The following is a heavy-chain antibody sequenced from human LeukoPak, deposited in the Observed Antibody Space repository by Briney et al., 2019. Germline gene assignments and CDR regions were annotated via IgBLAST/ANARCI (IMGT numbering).Heavy chain of an antibody. CDR1: GFTFSSYS. Sequence: GGSLRLSCAASGFTFSSYSMNWVRQAPGEGLEWVSSISSSSTYIYYADSVKGRFTISRDNAKNSLYLQMNSLRAEDTAVYYCASSAGTTHCWGQGTLVTVSS. CDR3: ASSAGTTHC. V-gene: IGHV3-21*01. D-gene: IGHD6-13*01. CDR2: ISSSSTYI. J-gene: IGHJ4*02.